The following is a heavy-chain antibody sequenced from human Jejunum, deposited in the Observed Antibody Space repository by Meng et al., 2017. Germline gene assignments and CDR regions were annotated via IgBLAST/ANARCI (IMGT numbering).Heavy chain of an antibody. D-gene: IGHD4-17*01. V-gene: IGHV3-74*01. J-gene: IGHJ4*02. CDR1: GFTFSSSW. CDR3: ARAVSARYGEWDY. Sequence: VRVVEAGVVLLQPGGSLSLSCAASGFTFSSSWMVWVRQAPGKGLLWVSRISNDGSYTDYADSVKGRFTISRDNAKNTVYLQINSLRVEDTAVYYCARAVSARYGEWDYWGQGTLVTVSS. CDR2: ISNDGSYT.